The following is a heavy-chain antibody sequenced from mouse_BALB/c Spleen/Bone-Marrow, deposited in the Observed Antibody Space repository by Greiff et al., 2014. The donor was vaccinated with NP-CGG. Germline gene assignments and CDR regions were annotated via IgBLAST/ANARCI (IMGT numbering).Heavy chain of an antibody. V-gene: IGHV1-14*01. Sequence: EVKLVESGPELVKPGASVKMSCKASGYTFTSYVMHWVKQKPGQGLEWIGYINPYNDGTKYNEKFKGKATLTSDKSSSTAYMELSXXXSEDSAVYYCARDGNPCWYFDVWGAGTTVAVSS. CDR1: GYTFTSYV. CDR3: ARDGNPCWYFDV. D-gene: IGHD2-1*01. CDR2: INPYNDGT. J-gene: IGHJ1*01.